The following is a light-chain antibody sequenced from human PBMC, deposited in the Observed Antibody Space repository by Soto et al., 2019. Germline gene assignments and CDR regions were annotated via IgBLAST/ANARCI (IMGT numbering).Light chain of an antibody. CDR3: QQYNNYPRT. V-gene: IGKV1-5*01. Sequence: DIQMTQSPSSLSASVGDRVTITCQASQNINNYLNWYQQKPGRAPKLLIYDASSLESGVPSRFSGSGSGTEFTLTISNLQPDDFATYFCQQYNNYPRTFGQGTKVDIK. CDR1: QNINNY. J-gene: IGKJ1*01. CDR2: DAS.